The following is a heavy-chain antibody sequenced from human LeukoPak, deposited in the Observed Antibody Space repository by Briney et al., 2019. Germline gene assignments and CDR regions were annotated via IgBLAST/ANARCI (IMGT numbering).Heavy chain of an antibody. V-gene: IGHV3-23*01. CDR2: IGDSGGST. D-gene: IGHD3/OR15-3a*01. CDR1: GITLSNYG. J-gene: IGHJ4*02. Sequence: GGSLRLSCAVSGITLSNYGMSWVRQAPGKGLEWVAGIGDSGGSTKYADSVKGRFTIARDNRKNTLYLQMNSLRAEDTAVYFCAKRGVVIRVILVGFHKEAYYFEPWGQGALVTVSS. CDR3: AKRGVVIRVILVGFHKEAYYFEP.